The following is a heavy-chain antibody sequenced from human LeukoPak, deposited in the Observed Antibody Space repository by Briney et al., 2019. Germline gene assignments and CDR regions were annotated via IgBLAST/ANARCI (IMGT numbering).Heavy chain of an antibody. Sequence: KPGGSLRLSCAASGFSFSDYYMAWIRQSPGKGLEWVSYISTTGGTIHYADSVKGRFTISRDNAKNSLYLQMNSLRAEDTAVYYCARVGAATDLDYWGQGTLVTVSS. J-gene: IGHJ4*02. V-gene: IGHV3-11*01. D-gene: IGHD2-15*01. CDR3: ARVGAATDLDY. CDR1: GFSFSDYY. CDR2: ISTTGGTI.